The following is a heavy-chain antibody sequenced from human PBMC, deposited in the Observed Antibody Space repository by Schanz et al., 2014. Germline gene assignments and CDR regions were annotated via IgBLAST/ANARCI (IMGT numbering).Heavy chain of an antibody. V-gene: IGHV1-69*04. J-gene: IGHJ6*02. CDR2: IIPILDKT. D-gene: IGHD3-9*01. CDR1: GYSFTTYG. CDR3: AKVDRTRYYAMDV. Sequence: QLMQSGSEVRKPGASVKVSCKASGYSFTTYGLTWVRQAPGQGLEWMGRIIPILDKTNYAQKFQGRVTMTADKSTSTVYMEVSGLRSEDTAVYYCAKVDRTRYYAMDVWGQGTTVTVSS.